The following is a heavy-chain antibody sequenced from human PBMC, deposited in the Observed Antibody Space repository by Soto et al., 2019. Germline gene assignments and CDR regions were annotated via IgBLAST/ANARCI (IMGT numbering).Heavy chain of an antibody. V-gene: IGHV3-21*01. Sequence: GGSLRLSCAASGFSVTNAWMNWVRQAPGKGLEWVSSISSSSSYIYYADSVKGRFTISRDNSKNTLYLQMNSLRAEDTAVYYCASNIVLVPAAMGLDAFDIWGQGTMVTVSS. CDR3: ASNIVLVPAAMGLDAFDI. D-gene: IGHD2-2*01. CDR2: ISSSSSYI. CDR1: GFSVTNAW. J-gene: IGHJ3*02.